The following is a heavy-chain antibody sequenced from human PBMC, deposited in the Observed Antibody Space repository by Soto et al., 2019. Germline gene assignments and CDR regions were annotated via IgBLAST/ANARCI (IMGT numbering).Heavy chain of an antibody. CDR2: ISYDGSNK. CDR1: GFTLSSYG. Sequence: GGSLRLSCAASGFTLSSYGMHWVRQAPGKGLEWVAVISYDGSNKYYADSVKGRFTISRDNSKNTLYLQMNSLRAEDTAVYYCAKIRHYDSSGYYYAEYREFDYWGQRTLVTGSS. CDR3: AKIRHYDSSGYYYAEYREFDY. D-gene: IGHD3-22*01. V-gene: IGHV3-30*18. J-gene: IGHJ4*02.